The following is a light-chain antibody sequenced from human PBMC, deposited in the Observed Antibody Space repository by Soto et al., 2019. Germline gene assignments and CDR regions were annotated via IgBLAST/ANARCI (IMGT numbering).Light chain of an antibody. CDR1: QSLNSSY. Sequence: DIVLTQSPGTLSLSPGERATLSCRASQSLNSSYLAWYQQKPGQAPRLLIYGASTRATGIPARFSGSGSGTEFTLTISSLQSEDFAVYYCQQYNNWPPITFGQGTRLEIK. CDR3: QQYNNWPPIT. CDR2: GAS. J-gene: IGKJ5*01. V-gene: IGKV3-15*01.